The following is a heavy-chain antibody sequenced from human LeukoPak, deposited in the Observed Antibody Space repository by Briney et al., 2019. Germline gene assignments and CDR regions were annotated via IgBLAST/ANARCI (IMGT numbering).Heavy chain of an antibody. CDR3: ARWGREYSNSGSTYNWFDP. D-gene: IGHD6-6*01. V-gene: IGHV4-34*01. CDR2: INHSGST. Sequence: SETLSLTCAVYGGSFSGYYWSWIRQPPGKGLEWIGEINHSGSTNYNPSLKSRVTISVDTSKNQFSLKLSSVTAAVTAVYYCARWGREYSNSGSTYNWFDPWGQGTLVTVSS. CDR1: GGSFSGYY. J-gene: IGHJ5*02.